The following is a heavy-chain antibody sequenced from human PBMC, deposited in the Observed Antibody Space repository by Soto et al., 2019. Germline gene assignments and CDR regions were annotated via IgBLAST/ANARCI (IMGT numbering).Heavy chain of an antibody. D-gene: IGHD2-15*01. CDR1: GYTFTGYY. Sequence: ASVKVSCKASGYTFTGYYMHWVRQAPGQGLEWIGWINPNSGGTNYAQKSQGWVTMTRDTSISTAYMELSRLRSDDTAVYYCARELVVAANGNDAFDIWGQGTMVTVSS. CDR2: INPNSGGT. CDR3: ARELVVAANGNDAFDI. J-gene: IGHJ3*02. V-gene: IGHV1-2*04.